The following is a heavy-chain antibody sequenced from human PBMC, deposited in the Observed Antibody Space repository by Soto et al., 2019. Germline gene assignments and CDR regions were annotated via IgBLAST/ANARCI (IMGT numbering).Heavy chain of an antibody. J-gene: IGHJ4*02. CDR3: AKDTGPYETTQDY. Sequence: GGSLRLSCAASGFTFDDYAMHWVRQAPGKGLEWVSGISWNSGSIGYADSVKGRFTISRDNAKNSLYLQMNSLRAEDTALYYCAKDTGPYETTQDYWGQGTLVTVSS. V-gene: IGHV3-9*01. CDR1: GFTFDDYA. D-gene: IGHD4-17*01. CDR2: ISWNSGSI.